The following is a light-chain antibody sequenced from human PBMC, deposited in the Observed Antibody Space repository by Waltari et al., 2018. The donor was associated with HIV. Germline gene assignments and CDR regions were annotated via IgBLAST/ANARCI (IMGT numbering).Light chain of an antibody. CDR1: QPVAIY. Sequence: EIVLTQSPATLSLSPGERATLSCRASQPVAIYLNWYQKKAGQAPRFLIYDASNRAAGIPARFSGSGSGTDFTLTISSLDPEDFAVYYCQQRSDWLWTFGQGTKVEIK. V-gene: IGKV3-11*01. CDR3: QQRSDWLWT. CDR2: DAS. J-gene: IGKJ1*01.